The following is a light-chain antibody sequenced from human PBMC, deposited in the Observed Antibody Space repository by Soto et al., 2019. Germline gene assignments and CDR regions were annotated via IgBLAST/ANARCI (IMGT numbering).Light chain of an antibody. Sequence: EIVMTQSPATLSVSPGEGATLSCRASQSVSSNLTWYQQKPGQAPRLLIYGASTRATGVPARFSGIGSGTEFTLTISSLQSEDFAVYYYQQYNDWWTFGQGTKVEIK. CDR3: QQYNDWWT. CDR2: GAS. J-gene: IGKJ1*01. V-gene: IGKV3-15*01. CDR1: QSVSSN.